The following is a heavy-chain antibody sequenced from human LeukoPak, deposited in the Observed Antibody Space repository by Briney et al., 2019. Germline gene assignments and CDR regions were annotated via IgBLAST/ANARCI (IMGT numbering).Heavy chain of an antibody. Sequence: ASVKVSCKASGGTFSSYAISWVRQAPGQGLEWMGSILLILGVGDYAQKFQGRVTITADASTSTAYMELGSLRPEDTAVYYCASLHTTMDNNWFDPWGQGTLVTVSS. CDR2: ILLILGVG. J-gene: IGHJ5*02. CDR3: ASLHTTMDNNWFDP. D-gene: IGHD5-18*01. CDR1: GGTFSSYA. V-gene: IGHV1-69*04.